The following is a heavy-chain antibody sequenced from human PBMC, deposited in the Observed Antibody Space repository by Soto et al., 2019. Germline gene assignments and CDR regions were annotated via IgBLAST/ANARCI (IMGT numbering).Heavy chain of an antibody. CDR3: TRDHGYGYGMDV. CDR1: GFTFSTYS. V-gene: IGHV3-48*01. D-gene: IGHD5-12*01. J-gene: IGHJ6*02. CDR2: ITKSSRTI. Sequence: EVQLVVSGGGLVQPGASLRLSCAASGFTFSTYSMNWVRQAPGKGLEWISYITKSSRTIYYADSVKGRFTISRDNAKNSLYLQMNSLRAEDTAVYYCTRDHGYGYGMDVWGQGTTVTVSS.